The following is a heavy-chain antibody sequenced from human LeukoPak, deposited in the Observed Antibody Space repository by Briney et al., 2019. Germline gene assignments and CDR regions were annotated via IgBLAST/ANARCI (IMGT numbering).Heavy chain of an antibody. Sequence: PGGSLRLSCAVSGLTFSSYWMTWVRQAPGKGPEWVANIKQDGSQRYYVDSVRGRFTISRDNAKNSLFLQMNGLRAEDTAVYYCARRGGSSSRRSPIDYWGQGTLVTVSS. CDR3: ARRGGSSSRRSPIDY. D-gene: IGHD6-6*01. CDR1: GLTFSSYW. J-gene: IGHJ4*02. CDR2: IKQDGSQR. V-gene: IGHV3-7*01.